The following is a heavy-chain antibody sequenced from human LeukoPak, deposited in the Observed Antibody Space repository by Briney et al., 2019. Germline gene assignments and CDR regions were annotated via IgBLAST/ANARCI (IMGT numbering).Heavy chain of an antibody. CDR3: ARVYSSGWGYFDY. CDR1: GGSISSYY. CDR2: IYYSGSS. V-gene: IGHV4-59*01. J-gene: IGHJ4*02. D-gene: IGHD6-19*01. Sequence: KPSETLSLTCTVSGGSISSYYWSWIRQPPGKGLEWIGYIYYSGSSNYNPSLKSRVTISVDTSKNQFSLKLSSVTAADTAVCYCARVYSSGWGYFDYWGQGTLVTVSS.